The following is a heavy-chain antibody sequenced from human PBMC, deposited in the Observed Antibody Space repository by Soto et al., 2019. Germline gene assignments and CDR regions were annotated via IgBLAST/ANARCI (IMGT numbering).Heavy chain of an antibody. D-gene: IGHD4-17*01. CDR1: GGSISSYY. CDR3: ARYGDYKPFDI. CDR2: IYYSGST. V-gene: IGHV4-59*01. J-gene: IGHJ3*02. Sequence: PSETLSLTCTVSGGSISSYYWSWIRQPPGKGLEWIGYIYYSGSTNYNPSLKSRVTVSVDTSKNQFSLKLSSVTAADTAVYYCARYGDYKPFDIWGQGTMVT.